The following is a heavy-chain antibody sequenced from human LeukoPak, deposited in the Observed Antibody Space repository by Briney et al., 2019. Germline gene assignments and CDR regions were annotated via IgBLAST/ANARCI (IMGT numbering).Heavy chain of an antibody. J-gene: IGHJ4*02. V-gene: IGHV5-51*01. Sequence: GESLKISCKGSGYCFTTYWIAWVRQMPGKGLEWMGVIYPGDSDTRYSPSFQGQVTLSPDKSISTAYLQWSSLKASDTAIYYCERVRVGAATLSYSGQGTLVTVSS. CDR3: ERVRVGAATLSY. D-gene: IGHD2-15*01. CDR2: IYPGDSDT. CDR1: GYCFTTYW.